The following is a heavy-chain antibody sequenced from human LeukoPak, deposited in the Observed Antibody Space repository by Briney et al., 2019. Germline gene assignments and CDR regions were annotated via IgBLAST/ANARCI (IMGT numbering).Heavy chain of an antibody. CDR3: ATMVQGVHTYFGS. V-gene: IGHV4-59*01. D-gene: IGHD3-10*01. CDR2: INYSGST. Sequence: SETLSLTCTVSGGSISSYYWSWIRQPPGKGLEWIGYINYSGSTNYNPSLKSRVTMSLDTSKNQLSLKLSSVTAADTAVYYCATMVQGVHTYFGSWGQGNLVAVSS. J-gene: IGHJ4*02. CDR1: GGSISSYY.